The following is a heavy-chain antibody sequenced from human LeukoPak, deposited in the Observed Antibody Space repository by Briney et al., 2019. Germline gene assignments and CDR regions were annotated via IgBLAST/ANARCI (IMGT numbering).Heavy chain of an antibody. Sequence: GGSLRLSCAASGFTFSYYSMNWVRQAPGKGLEWVSYISSTSSTIYYTDSVKGRFTISRDNAKNSLYLQMNSLRAEDTAVYYCASSLYYYYGMDVWGQGTTVTVSS. CDR3: ASSLYYYYGMDV. CDR1: GFTFSYYS. CDR2: ISSTSSTI. J-gene: IGHJ6*02. V-gene: IGHV3-48*04.